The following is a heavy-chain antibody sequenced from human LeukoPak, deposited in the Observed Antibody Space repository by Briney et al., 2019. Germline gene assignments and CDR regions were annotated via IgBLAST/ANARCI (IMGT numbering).Heavy chain of an antibody. CDR3: ARDQYYYDSSGYSTLDY. D-gene: IGHD3-22*01. CDR1: GGSISSYY. J-gene: IGHJ4*02. CDR2: IYTSGST. Sequence: SETLSLTCTVSGGSISSYYWSWIRQPAGKVLEWIGRIYTSGSTNYNPSLKSRVTMSVDTSKNQFSLKLSSVTAADTAVYYCARDQYYYDSSGYSTLDYWGQGTLVTVSS. V-gene: IGHV4-4*07.